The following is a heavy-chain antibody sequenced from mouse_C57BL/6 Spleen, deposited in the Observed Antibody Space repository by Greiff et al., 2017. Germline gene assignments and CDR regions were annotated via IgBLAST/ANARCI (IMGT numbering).Heavy chain of an antibody. J-gene: IGHJ2*01. D-gene: IGHD1-1*01. CDR2: ISYDGSN. CDR3: ASAHITTIVAEGFDY. V-gene: IGHV3-6*01. CDR1: GYSITSGYY. Sequence: ESGPGLVKPSQSLSLTCSVTGYSITSGYYWNWLRQFPGNKLEWMGYISYDGSNNYNPSLKNRISITRDTSKNQFFLKLNSVTTEDTATYYCASAHITTIVAEGFDYWGQGTTLTVSS.